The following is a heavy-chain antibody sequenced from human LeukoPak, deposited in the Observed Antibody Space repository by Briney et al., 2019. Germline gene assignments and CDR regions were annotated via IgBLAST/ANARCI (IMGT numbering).Heavy chain of an antibody. CDR2: TYYRSKWYN. V-gene: IGHV6-1*01. Sequence: SQTLSLTRAISGDSVSSNSAAWNWIRQSPSTGLEWLGRTYYRSKWYNDYAGSVKSRITINPDTSKNQFSLQVNSVTPEDTAVYYCARGGQGDGYSADEAFDIWGQGTMVTVSS. J-gene: IGHJ3*02. CDR1: GDSVSSNSAA. D-gene: IGHD5-24*01. CDR3: ARGGQGDGYSADEAFDI.